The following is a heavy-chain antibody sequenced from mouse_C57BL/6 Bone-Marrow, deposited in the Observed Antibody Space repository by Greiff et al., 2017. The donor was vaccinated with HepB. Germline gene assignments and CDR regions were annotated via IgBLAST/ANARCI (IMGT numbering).Heavy chain of an antibody. CDR3: VRQTYYGSTWDY. Sequence: EVQGVESGGGLVQPKGSLKLSCAASGFSFNTYAMNWVRQAPGKGLEWVARIRSKSNNYATYYADSVKDRFTISRDDSESMLYLQMNNLKTEDTAMYYCVRQTYYGSTWDYWGQGTTLTVSS. J-gene: IGHJ2*01. CDR1: GFSFNTYA. V-gene: IGHV10-1*01. D-gene: IGHD1-1*01. CDR2: IRSKSNNYAT.